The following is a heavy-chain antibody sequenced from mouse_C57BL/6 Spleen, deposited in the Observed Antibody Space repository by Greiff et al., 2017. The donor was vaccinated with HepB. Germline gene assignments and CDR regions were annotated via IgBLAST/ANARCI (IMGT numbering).Heavy chain of an antibody. CDR1: GYSITSGYY. D-gene: IGHD3-2*02. CDR2: ISYDGSN. Sequence: DVKLVESGPGLVKPSQSLSLTCSVTGYSITSGYYWNWIRQFPGNKLEWMGYISYDGSNNYNPSLKNRISITRDTSKNQFFLKLNSVTTEDTATYYCASPNSSGYGFAYWGQGTLVTVSA. J-gene: IGHJ3*01. V-gene: IGHV3-6*01. CDR3: ASPNSSGYGFAY.